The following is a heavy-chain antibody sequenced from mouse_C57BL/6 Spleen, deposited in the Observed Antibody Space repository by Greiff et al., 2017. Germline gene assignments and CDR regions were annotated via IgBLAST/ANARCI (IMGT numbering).Heavy chain of an antibody. CDR3: TREGALLWYFDV. Sequence: EVQGVESGEGLVKPGGSLKLSCAASGFTFSSYAMSWVRQTPEKRLEWVAYISSGGDYIYYADTVKGRFTISRDNARNTLYLQMSSLKSEDTAMYYCTREGALLWYFDVWGTGTTVTVSS. J-gene: IGHJ1*03. CDR1: GFTFSSYA. D-gene: IGHD2-1*01. V-gene: IGHV5-9-1*02. CDR2: ISSGGDYI.